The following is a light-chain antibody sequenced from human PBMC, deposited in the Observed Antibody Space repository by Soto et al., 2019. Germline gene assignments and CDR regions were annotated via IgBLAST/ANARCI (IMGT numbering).Light chain of an antibody. J-gene: IGLJ1*01. Sequence: QSVLTQPPSASGTPGQRVTISCSGSSSNIGLNTVTWYQQLPGTAPKLLIYGNNQRPSGVPDRFSGSKSGTSASLAISGLQSEDDADYYCATWDDSLMAFYVFGNGTKLTVL. CDR2: GNN. V-gene: IGLV1-44*01. CDR1: SSNIGLNT. CDR3: ATWDDSLMAFYV.